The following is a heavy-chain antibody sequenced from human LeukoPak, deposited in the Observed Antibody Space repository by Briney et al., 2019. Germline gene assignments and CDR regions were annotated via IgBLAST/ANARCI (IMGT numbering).Heavy chain of an antibody. Sequence: SETLFLTCTVSGGSISSYYWNWIRQPPGKGLEWIGYIYYSGSTNYNPSLKSRVTISVDTSKNQFSLKLSSVTAADTAVYYCASKIAVAGTWVFDYWGQGTLVTVSS. CDR2: IYYSGST. CDR1: GGSISSYY. V-gene: IGHV4-59*01. CDR3: ASKIAVAGTWVFDY. D-gene: IGHD6-19*01. J-gene: IGHJ4*02.